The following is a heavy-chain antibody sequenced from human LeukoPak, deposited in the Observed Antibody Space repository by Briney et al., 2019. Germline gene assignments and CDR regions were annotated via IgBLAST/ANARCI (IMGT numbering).Heavy chain of an antibody. D-gene: IGHD3-10*01. CDR3: ARLRRGAVDY. CDR1: GGSIGSYY. V-gene: IGHV4-59*08. Sequence: SETLSLTCTVSGGSIGSYYWSWIRQPPGKGLEWIGYIYYSGSTNYNPSLKSRVTISVDTSKNQFSLKLSSVTAADTAVYYCARLRRGAVDYWGQGTLVTVSS. J-gene: IGHJ4*02. CDR2: IYYSGST.